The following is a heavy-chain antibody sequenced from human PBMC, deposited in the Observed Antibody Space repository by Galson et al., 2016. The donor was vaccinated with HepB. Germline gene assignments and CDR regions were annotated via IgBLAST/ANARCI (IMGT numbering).Heavy chain of an antibody. V-gene: IGHV4-34*01. D-gene: IGHD3-3*01. Sequence: SETLSLTCSVFGGSFTGYYWTWIRQRPGKGLEWIGEINHSGSTNYNPSLESRVTIPVDSPKNQVSLKMNSMTAADTAVYYCAKVDSFWSGSPGWFDPWGQGTLVTVSS. CDR2: INHSGST. CDR1: GGSFTGYY. CDR3: AKVDSFWSGSPGWFDP. J-gene: IGHJ5*02.